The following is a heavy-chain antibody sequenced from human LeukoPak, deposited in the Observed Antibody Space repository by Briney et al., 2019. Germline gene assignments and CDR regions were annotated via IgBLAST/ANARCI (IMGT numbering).Heavy chain of an antibody. CDR3: AKPQYCSSTSCYGYYYYGTDV. D-gene: IGHD2-2*01. CDR2: ISGSGGGT. CDR1: GFTFSDHA. Sequence: GGSLRLSCAASGFTFSDHAMSWVRQAPAKGLEWVSGISGSGGGTNYADSVKGRFTISRDNSKNTLYLQMNSLRVEDTALYYCAKPQYCSSTSCYGYYYYGTDVWGQGTTVTVSS. J-gene: IGHJ6*02. V-gene: IGHV3-23*01.